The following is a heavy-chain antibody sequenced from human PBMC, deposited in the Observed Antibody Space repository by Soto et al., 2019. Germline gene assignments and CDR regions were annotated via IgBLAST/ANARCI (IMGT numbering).Heavy chain of an antibody. D-gene: IGHD2-15*01. V-gene: IGHV3-15*01. Sequence: GEYLRHSCSASGFTFSNVWLSWVRQGPGKGLEWLGRIKSRTENETTDYASPARGRFIISRDDSKNMLYLQLNSLKSEDTGVYCIVTVFPHAHSQFSDWGQASPIKVSS. CDR2: IKSRTENETT. CDR3: VTVFPHAHSQFSD. CDR1: GFTFSNVW. J-gene: IGHJ4*02.